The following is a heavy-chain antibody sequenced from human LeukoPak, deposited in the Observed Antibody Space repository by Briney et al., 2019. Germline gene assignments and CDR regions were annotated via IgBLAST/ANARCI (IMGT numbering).Heavy chain of an antibody. D-gene: IGHD3-22*01. CDR3: ARATYDPAHYYGMDV. CDR2: ISAYNGNT. V-gene: IGHV1-18*01. CDR1: GYTFTSYG. J-gene: IGHJ6*02. Sequence: ASVKVSCKASGYTFTSYGISWVRQAPGQGLEWMGWISAYNGNTNYAQELQGRVTMTTDTSTSTAYMELRSLRSDDTAVYYCARATYDPAHYYGMDVWGQGTTVTVS.